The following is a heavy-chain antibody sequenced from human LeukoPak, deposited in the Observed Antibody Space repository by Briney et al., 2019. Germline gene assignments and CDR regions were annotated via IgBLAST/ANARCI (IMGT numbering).Heavy chain of an antibody. J-gene: IGHJ6*04. CDR3: ARGGAYSSGWYVEGYYYYGMDV. Sequence: SETLSLTCTVSGGSISSGGYYWSWIRQQPGKGLEWIGYMDYSGSTYYKPSLKSRVTISVDTSKNQFSLKLSSVTAADTAVYYCARGGAYSSGWYVEGYYYYGMDVWGKGTTVTVSS. V-gene: IGHV4-31*03. CDR2: MDYSGST. CDR1: GGSISSGGYY. D-gene: IGHD6-19*01.